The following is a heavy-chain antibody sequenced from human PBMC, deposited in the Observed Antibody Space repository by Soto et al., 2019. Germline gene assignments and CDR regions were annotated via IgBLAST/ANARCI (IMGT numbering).Heavy chain of an antibody. CDR3: AKDLRGWFDP. J-gene: IGHJ5*02. CDR1: GFTFSSYG. CDR2: ISYDGSNK. Sequence: QVQLVESGGGVVQPGRSLRLSCAASGFTFSSYGMHWVRQAPGKGLEWVAVISYDGSNKYYADSVKGRFTISRDNSMNTLYLQMNSLRAEDTAVYYCAKDLRGWFDPWGQGTLVTVSS. V-gene: IGHV3-30*18.